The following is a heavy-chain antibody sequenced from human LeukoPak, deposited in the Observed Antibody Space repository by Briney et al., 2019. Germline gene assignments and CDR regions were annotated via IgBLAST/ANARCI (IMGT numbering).Heavy chain of an antibody. V-gene: IGHV4-59*01. J-gene: IGHJ6*03. Sequence: SETLSLTCTVSGGSISSYYWSWIRQPPGKGLEWIGYIYYSGSTNYNPSLKSRVTISVDTSKNQFSLKLSSVTAADTAVYYCARIYYYYYYMDVWGKGTTVTISS. CDR3: ARIYYYYYYMDV. CDR2: IYYSGST. CDR1: GGSISSYY.